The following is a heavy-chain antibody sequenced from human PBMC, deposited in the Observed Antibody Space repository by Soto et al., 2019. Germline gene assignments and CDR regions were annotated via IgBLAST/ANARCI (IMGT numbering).Heavy chain of an antibody. CDR3: AKDRLSYSIAAGSELYY. V-gene: IGHV3-23*01. J-gene: IGHJ4*02. CDR2: ISGSGGST. Sequence: PGGSLRLSCAASGFTFSSYAMSWVRQAPGKGLEWVSAISGSGGSTYYADSVKGRFTISRDNSKNTLYLQMNSLRAEDTAVYYCAKDRLSYSIAAGSELYYRGQGTLVTVSS. D-gene: IGHD6-13*01. CDR1: GFTFSSYA.